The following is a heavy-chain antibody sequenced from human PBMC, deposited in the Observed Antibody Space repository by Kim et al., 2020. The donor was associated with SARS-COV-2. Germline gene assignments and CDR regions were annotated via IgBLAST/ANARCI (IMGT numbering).Heavy chain of an antibody. Sequence: PGASDTSYGPTFQGQVTISADKSISTAYLQWSSLKASDTAMYYCARIGDYWGQGTLVTVSS. J-gene: IGHJ4*02. D-gene: IGHD2-15*01. V-gene: IGHV5-51*01. CDR2: PGASDT. CDR3: ARIGDY.